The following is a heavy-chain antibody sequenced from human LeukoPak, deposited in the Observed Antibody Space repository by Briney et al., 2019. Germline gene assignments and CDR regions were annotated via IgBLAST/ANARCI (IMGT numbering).Heavy chain of an antibody. CDR2: IYYSGST. Sequence: SETLSLTCTVSGGSITTHYWSWIRQPPGKALEWIGYIYYSGSTNYNPSLKSRVTISIDTSKNQFSLKLSSVTAADTAVYYCARVPPLPRPYTGYDYYFDYWGQGTLVIVSS. CDR1: GGSITTHY. D-gene: IGHD5-12*01. J-gene: IGHJ4*02. CDR3: ARVPPLPRPYTGYDYYFDY. V-gene: IGHV4-59*11.